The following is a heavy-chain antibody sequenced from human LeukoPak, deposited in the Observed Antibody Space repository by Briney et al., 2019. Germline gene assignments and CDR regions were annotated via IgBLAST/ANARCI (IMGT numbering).Heavy chain of an antibody. CDR3: ARDGPMGPPPDY. D-gene: IGHD2-8*01. CDR2: INPNSGGT. CDR1: GYTFTGYY. V-gene: IGHV1-2*02. Sequence: ASVKVSCKASGYTFTGYYMHWVRQAPGQGLEWMGWINPNSGGTNYAQKFQGRDTMTRDTSISTAYMELSRLRSDDTAVYYCARDGPMGPPPDYWGQGTLVTVSS. J-gene: IGHJ4*02.